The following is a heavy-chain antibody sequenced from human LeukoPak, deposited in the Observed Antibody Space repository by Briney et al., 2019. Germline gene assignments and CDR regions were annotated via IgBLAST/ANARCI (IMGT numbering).Heavy chain of an antibody. D-gene: IGHD3-22*01. J-gene: IGHJ4*02. CDR1: GDSVSSNSAA. V-gene: IGHV6-1*01. CDR3: ARDWGDYYDSSGYYSYWFDY. Sequence: PSQTLSLTCAISGDSVSSNSAAWNWIRQSPSRGLEWLGRTYYRSKWYNDYAVSVKSRITINPDTSKNQFSLQLNSVTPEDTAVYYCARDWGDYYDSSGYYSYWFDYWGQGTLVTVSS. CDR2: TYYRSKWYN.